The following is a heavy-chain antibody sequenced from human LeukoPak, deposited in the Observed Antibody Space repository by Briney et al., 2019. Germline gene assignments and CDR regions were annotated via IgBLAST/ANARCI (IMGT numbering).Heavy chain of an antibody. CDR2: IYHSGST. Sequence: SETLSLTCAVSGYSISSGYYWGWIRQPPGEGLEWIGSIYHSGSTYYNPSLKSRVTISVDTSKNQFSLKLSSVTAADTAVYYCARQLMWSWFDPWGQGTLVTVSS. CDR1: GYSISSGYY. CDR3: ARQLMWSWFDP. V-gene: IGHV4-38-2*01. J-gene: IGHJ5*02. D-gene: IGHD2-21*01.